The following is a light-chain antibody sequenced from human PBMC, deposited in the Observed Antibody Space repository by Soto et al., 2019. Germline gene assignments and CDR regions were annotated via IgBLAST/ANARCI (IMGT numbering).Light chain of an antibody. Sequence: AIQLTQSPSSLSASVGDRVTLSCLASQGINSYLAWYQQKPGRAPKLLIYAASTLQSGVPSRFSGSGSGTDFTLTISSLQPEELATDYGLQDYNYPRTFGQGTKVDIK. J-gene: IGKJ1*01. CDR3: LQDYNYPRT. CDR1: QGINSY. CDR2: AAS. V-gene: IGKV1-6*01.